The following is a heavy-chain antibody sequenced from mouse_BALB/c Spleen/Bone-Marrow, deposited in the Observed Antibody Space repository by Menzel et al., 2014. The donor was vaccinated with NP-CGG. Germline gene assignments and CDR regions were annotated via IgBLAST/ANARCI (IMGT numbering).Heavy chain of an antibody. CDR2: ISSGGSST. D-gene: IGHD3-2*02. J-gene: IGHJ2*01. V-gene: IGHV5-6*01. CDR1: GFTFSSYG. Sequence: EVQLQESGGDLVKPGGSLKLSCVASGFTFSSYGMSWVRPTPDKRLEWVATISSGGSSTYYPASVKGRCTISRDNAKSTLYLQMSSLNSEDTAMYYCTRRPLQANSYFDCWGQGTTLTVSS. CDR3: TRRPLQANSYFDC.